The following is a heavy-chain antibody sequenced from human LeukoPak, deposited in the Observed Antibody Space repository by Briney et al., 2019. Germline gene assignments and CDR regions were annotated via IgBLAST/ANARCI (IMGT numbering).Heavy chain of an antibody. CDR1: GGTFSSYA. CDR3: ARALQQLVRRYYYYYMDV. J-gene: IGHJ6*03. D-gene: IGHD6-13*01. CDR2: IIPIFGTA. Sequence: GASVKVSCKASGGTFSSYAISWVRQAPGQGLEWMGGIIPIFGTANYAQEFQGRVTITTDESTSTAYMELSSLRSEDTAVYYCARALQQLVRRYYYYYMDVWGKGTTVTVSS. V-gene: IGHV1-69*05.